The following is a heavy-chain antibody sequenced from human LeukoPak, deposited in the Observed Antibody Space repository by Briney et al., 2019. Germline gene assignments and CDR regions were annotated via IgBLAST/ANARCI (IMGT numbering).Heavy chain of an antibody. J-gene: IGHJ4*02. CDR1: GYTFTTNG. CDR2: ISPYNGNT. D-gene: IGHD3-10*01. Sequence: ASVKVSCKASGYTFTTNGISWVRQAPGQGLEWMGWISPYNGNTNYAEKVQGRITMTTDTYTRTVFMELGSLTSDDTAVYYCARELSYYGSGNYYQGRGYCFDYWGQGTLLTLSS. CDR3: ARELSYYGSGNYYQGRGYCFDY. V-gene: IGHV1-18*01.